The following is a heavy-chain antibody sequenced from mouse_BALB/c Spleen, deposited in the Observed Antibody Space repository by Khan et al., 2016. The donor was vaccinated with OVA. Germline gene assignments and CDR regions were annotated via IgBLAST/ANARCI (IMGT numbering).Heavy chain of an antibody. CDR2: ISYSGNT. V-gene: IGHV3-2*02. CDR1: GYSIASDYA. D-gene: IGHD1-1*01. J-gene: IGHJ2*01. Sequence: VQLQQPGPGLVKPSQSLSLTCTVTGYSIASDYAWNWIRQFPGNKLEWMGFISYSGNTNYNPSLKSRISITRDTSKNQFFLQLNSVTSEDTATSYCARVYGGDFDYWGQGTTLTVSS. CDR3: ARVYGGDFDY.